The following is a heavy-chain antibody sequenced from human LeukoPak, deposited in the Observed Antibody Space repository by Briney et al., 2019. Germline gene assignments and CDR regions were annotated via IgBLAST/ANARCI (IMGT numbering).Heavy chain of an antibody. CDR2: IYYSGSP. Sequence: PSETLSLTCTVSGGPISSDYWTWIRQPPGKGLEWIGNIYYSGSPYYSPSLKSRVTISIDTPKNQFSLKLTSVTAADTAVYYCARGASGTPNWFDPWGQGTLVTVSS. J-gene: IGHJ5*02. CDR3: ARGASGTPNWFDP. CDR1: GGPISSDY. D-gene: IGHD6-25*01. V-gene: IGHV4-59*01.